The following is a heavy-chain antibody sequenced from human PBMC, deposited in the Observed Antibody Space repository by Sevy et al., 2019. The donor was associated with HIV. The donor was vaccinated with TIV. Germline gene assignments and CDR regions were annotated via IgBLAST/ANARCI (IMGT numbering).Heavy chain of an antibody. D-gene: IGHD2-15*01. Sequence: SETLSLTCTVSGGSISSYYWSWIRQPPGKGLEWIGYIYYSGSTNYNPSLKSRDTISVDTSKNQFSLKLSSVTAADTAVYYCARDRRYCSGGSCYSRGAFDIWGQGTMVTVSS. J-gene: IGHJ3*02. CDR3: ARDRRYCSGGSCYSRGAFDI. CDR2: IYYSGST. V-gene: IGHV4-59*01. CDR1: GGSISSYY.